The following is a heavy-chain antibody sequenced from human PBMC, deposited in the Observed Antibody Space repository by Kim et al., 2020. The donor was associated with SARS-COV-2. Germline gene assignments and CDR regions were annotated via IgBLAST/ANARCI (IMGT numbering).Heavy chain of an antibody. CDR2: FYVGGST. CDR3: ARDPDSSRSSFGL. J-gene: IGHJ2*01. Sequence: GGSLRLSCAAAGFNVTKVYMSWVRQAPGKGLEWVAGFYVGGSTYYSDFVRGRFTITRHASTNTVELQMSSLTPDDTALYLCARDPDSSRSSFGLWGQAPWSLCRQ. CDR1: GFNVTKVY. V-gene: IGHV3-53*04. D-gene: IGHD6-6*01.